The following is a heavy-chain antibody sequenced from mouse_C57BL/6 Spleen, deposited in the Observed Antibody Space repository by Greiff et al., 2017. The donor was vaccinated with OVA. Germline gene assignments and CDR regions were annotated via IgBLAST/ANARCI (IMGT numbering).Heavy chain of an antibody. Sequence: VQLQQSGPELVKPGASVKISCKASGYTFTDYYINWVKQRPGQGLEWIGWIFPGSGSTYYNEKFKGKATLTVDKSSSTAYMLLSSLSSEDSAVYFCARSGVMMVSSWFAYWGQGTLVTVSA. V-gene: IGHV1-75*01. CDR3: ARSGVMMVSSWFAY. D-gene: IGHD2-3*01. CDR2: IFPGSGST. CDR1: GYTFTDYY. J-gene: IGHJ3*01.